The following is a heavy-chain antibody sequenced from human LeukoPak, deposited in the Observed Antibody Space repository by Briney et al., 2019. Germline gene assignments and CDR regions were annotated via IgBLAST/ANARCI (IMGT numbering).Heavy chain of an antibody. J-gene: IGHJ3*02. CDR2: ISSSSSYI. V-gene: IGHV3-21*01. CDR1: GFTFSSYS. D-gene: IGHD5-18*01. CDR3: ARSTARTNDAFDI. Sequence: GGSLILSCAASGFTFSSYSMNWVRQAPGKGLEWVSSISSSSSYIYYADSVKGRFTISRDNAKNSLYLQMNSLRAEDTAVYYCARSTARTNDAFDIWGQGTMVTVSS.